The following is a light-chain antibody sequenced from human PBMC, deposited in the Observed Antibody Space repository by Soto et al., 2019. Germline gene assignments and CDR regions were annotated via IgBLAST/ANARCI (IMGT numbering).Light chain of an antibody. Sequence: EIVLTQSPATLSVSPVERATLSCMASQSISSDLSWYQQKPGQAPRLLIYGASTTATGIPGRFSGSGSGREFTLSISSLQSEDFAVYYCQQYNNWPRTFGQGTKVDIK. CDR3: QQYNNWPRT. CDR2: GAS. V-gene: IGKV3-15*01. J-gene: IGKJ2*01. CDR1: QSISSD.